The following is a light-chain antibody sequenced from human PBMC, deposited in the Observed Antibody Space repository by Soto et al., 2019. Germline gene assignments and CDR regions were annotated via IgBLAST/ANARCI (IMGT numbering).Light chain of an antibody. J-gene: IGLJ1*01. CDR1: SSDVGGYNY. Sequence: QSALTLPASVCGSPGQSITISCTGTSSDVGGYNYVSWYQHHPGKVHKLMVSEVSYRHLGVSNHFSGCKSGNTASMTSSGLQAEVEADYYCRSYTGSTTRVFGPGTQLTVL. CDR2: EVS. CDR3: RSYTGSTTRV. V-gene: IGLV2-14*01.